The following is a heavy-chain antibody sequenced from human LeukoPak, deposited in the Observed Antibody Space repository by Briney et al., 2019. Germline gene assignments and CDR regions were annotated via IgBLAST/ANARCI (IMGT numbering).Heavy chain of an antibody. CDR3: AKDYYGSGSLPDY. CDR2: ISYDGSNK. CDR1: GFTFSSYG. J-gene: IGHJ4*02. V-gene: IGHV3-30*18. D-gene: IGHD3-10*01. Sequence: PGRSLRLSCAASGFTFSSYGMHWVRQAPGKGLEWVAVISYDGSNKYYADSMKGRFTISRDNSKNTLYLQIKSLRAEDTAVYYCAKDYYGSGSLPDYWGQRTLVTVSS.